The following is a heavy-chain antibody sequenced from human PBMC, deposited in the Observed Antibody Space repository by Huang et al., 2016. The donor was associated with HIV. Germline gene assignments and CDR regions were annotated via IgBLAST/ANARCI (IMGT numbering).Heavy chain of an antibody. CDR2: IHYSGST. V-gene: IGHV4-59*01. J-gene: IGHJ6*02. D-gene: IGHD6-13*01. CDR3: ARGGPYSRDYYYYGMDV. CDR1: GGSISSYY. Sequence: QVQLQESGPGLVKPSETLSLTCTVSGGSISSYYWSWIRQPPGKGMEWIGYIHYSGSTNYNPSLKSRVTTSVDTSKNQFCLKLSSVTAADTAVYYCARGGPYSRDYYYYGMDVWGQGTTVTVSS.